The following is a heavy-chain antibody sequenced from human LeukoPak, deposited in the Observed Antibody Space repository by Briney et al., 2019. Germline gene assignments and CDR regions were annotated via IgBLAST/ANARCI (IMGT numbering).Heavy chain of an antibody. Sequence: GGSLRLSCAASGFTFSSYAMSWVRQAPGKGLEWVSTISGSGSSTYYADSVKGRFTISRDNSENTPYLQMNSLRAEDTAVYYCAKDQNYFGSGSPVYWGQGTLVTVSS. D-gene: IGHD3-10*01. CDR3: AKDQNYFGSGSPVY. CDR1: GFTFSSYA. CDR2: ISGSGSST. V-gene: IGHV3-23*01. J-gene: IGHJ4*02.